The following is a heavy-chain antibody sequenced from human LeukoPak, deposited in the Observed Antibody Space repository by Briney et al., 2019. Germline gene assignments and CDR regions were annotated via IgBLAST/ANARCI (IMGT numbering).Heavy chain of an antibody. J-gene: IGHJ4*02. CDR3: ARGSSHFDK. Sequence: SETLSLTCAVSGASISDTHWWSWVRQPPGKGLEWIGEIYKSGSPNYNPSLRSRVAISEDKFKNQFLLKLTSVTAADTGVYYCARGSSHFDKWGQGTLVTVSS. V-gene: IGHV4-4*02. CDR2: IYKSGSP. CDR1: GASISDTHW.